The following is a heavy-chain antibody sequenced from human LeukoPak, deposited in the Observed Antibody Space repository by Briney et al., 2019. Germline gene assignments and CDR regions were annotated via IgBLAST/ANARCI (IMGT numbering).Heavy chain of an antibody. CDR2: IIPIFGTA. Sequence: ASVKVSCKASGGTFSSYAISWVRQAPGQGLEWMGGIIPIFGTANYAQKFQGRVTITTDESTSTTYMELSSLRSEDTAVYYCARARSPSSGYLLRDHNWFDPWGQGTLVTVSS. D-gene: IGHD3-22*01. J-gene: IGHJ5*02. V-gene: IGHV1-69*05. CDR3: ARARSPSSGYLLRDHNWFDP. CDR1: GGTFSSYA.